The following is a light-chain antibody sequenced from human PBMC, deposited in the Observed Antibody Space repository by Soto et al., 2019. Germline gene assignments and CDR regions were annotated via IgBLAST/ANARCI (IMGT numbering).Light chain of an antibody. CDR3: QQYNKWPPYT. J-gene: IGKJ2*01. V-gene: IGKV3-15*01. CDR1: QSVSSN. CDR2: GAS. Sequence: EIVMTQSPATLSVSPGERATLSCRASQSVSSNLAWYQQKPGQAPRLLIYGASTRATGIPARVSGSGSGTEFTLTISSLQSEDFAAYYCQQYNKWPPYTFGQGTKLEIK.